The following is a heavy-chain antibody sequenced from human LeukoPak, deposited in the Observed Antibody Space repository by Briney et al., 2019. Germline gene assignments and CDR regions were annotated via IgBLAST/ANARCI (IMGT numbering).Heavy chain of an antibody. CDR3: ALETDDAFDI. J-gene: IGHJ3*02. CDR1: GYTFTSYG. CDR2: IIPIFGTA. D-gene: IGHD1-1*01. Sequence: SVKVSCKASGYTFTSYGISWVRQAPGQGLEWMGGIIPIFGTANYAQKFQGRVTITADESTSTAYMELSSLRSEDTAVYYCALETDDAFDIWGQGTMVTVSS. V-gene: IGHV1-69*13.